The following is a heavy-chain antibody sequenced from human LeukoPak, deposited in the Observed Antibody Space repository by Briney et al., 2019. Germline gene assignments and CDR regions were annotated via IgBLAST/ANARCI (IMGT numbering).Heavy chain of an antibody. CDR3: ARGIQVATVTSPFDY. CDR2: IIPIFCTA. D-gene: IGHD4-11*01. Sequence: SVTVSFKASGGTFSSYAISWVRQAPGKGLEWMGGIIPIFCTANYAQKFQGRVTITTDESTITANMQLNSLRSEDTAVYYCARGIQVATVTSPFDYWGQGTLVTVSS. CDR1: GGTFSSYA. J-gene: IGHJ4*02. V-gene: IGHV1-69*05.